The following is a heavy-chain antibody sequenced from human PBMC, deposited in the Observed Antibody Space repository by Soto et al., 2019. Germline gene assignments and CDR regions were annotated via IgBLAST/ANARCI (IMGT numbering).Heavy chain of an antibody. V-gene: IGHV3-48*02. CDR1: GFTFSAYT. Sequence: EVQLVESGGVLVQPGGSLRLSCAGSGFTFSAYTMNWVSQDPGKGLEWVSYINSGHNPIYYADSVKGRFTISRDDAKNSLYLQMNSLREEDTAVYYCARTGANVGLDVWGQGTTVTVSS. D-gene: IGHD1-7*01. J-gene: IGHJ6*02. CDR2: INSGHNPI. CDR3: ARTGANVGLDV.